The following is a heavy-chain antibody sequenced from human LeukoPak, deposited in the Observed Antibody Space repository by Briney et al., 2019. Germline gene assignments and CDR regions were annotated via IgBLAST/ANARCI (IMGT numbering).Heavy chain of an antibody. J-gene: IGHJ4*02. Sequence: PGGSLRLSCAASGFSFNEYHMSWVRQAPGKGLEWVSSISGSGYSTYYADSVKGRFTISRDNSKNTVYLQMNSLRAEDTALYYCAKDRYYHTGSRLPDYWGQGTLVTVSS. D-gene: IGHD3-10*01. CDR3: AKDRYYHTGSRLPDY. CDR1: GFSFNEYH. CDR2: ISGSGYST. V-gene: IGHV3-23*01.